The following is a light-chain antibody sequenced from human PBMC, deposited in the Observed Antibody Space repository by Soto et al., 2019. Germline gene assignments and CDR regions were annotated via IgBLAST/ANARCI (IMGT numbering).Light chain of an antibody. J-gene: IGKJ1*01. CDR3: QQRLNWPPG. CDR2: DAS. Sequence: ETVLIQSPATLSLSPGERATLSCRASQSVFSSLAWYQQRPGQAPRLLIYDASNRASGVPARFSGSGSGTDFTLTISDLEPADFGLYYCQQRLNWPPGFGQGTKVDIK. V-gene: IGKV3-11*01. CDR1: QSVFSS.